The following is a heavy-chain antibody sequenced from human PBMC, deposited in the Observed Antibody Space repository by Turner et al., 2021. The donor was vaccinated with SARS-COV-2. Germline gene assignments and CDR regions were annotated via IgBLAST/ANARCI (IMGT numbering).Heavy chain of an antibody. CDR3: ARDQEGWKFDY. J-gene: IGHJ4*01. CDR1: GFTFSSYA. V-gene: IGHV3-30*04. Sequence: QVQLVESGGGVVQPGRSLRLSCAASGFTFSSYAMHWVRQAACKGLELVAVISYDGSNKFYADSVKCRFTISRDNSKNTLYLQINSLRAEDTAVYYCARDQEGWKFDYWGHGTLFTVSS. D-gene: IGHD1-1*01. CDR2: ISYDGSNK.